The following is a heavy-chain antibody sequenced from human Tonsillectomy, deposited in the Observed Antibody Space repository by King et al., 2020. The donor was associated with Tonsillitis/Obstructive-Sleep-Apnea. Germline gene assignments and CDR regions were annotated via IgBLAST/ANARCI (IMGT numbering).Heavy chain of an antibody. Sequence: VQLVQSGAEVKKPGASVKVSCKASGYTFTSYYMHWVRQAPGQGLEWMGIINPSGGSTSYAQKFQGRVTMTRDTSTSTVYMELSSLRSEDTAVYYCAREESAGYCSSTSCSYYFDYWGQGTLVTVSS. CDR3: AREESAGYCSSTSCSYYFDY. CDR1: GYTFTSYY. CDR2: INPSGGST. D-gene: IGHD2-2*01. V-gene: IGHV1-46*01. J-gene: IGHJ4*02.